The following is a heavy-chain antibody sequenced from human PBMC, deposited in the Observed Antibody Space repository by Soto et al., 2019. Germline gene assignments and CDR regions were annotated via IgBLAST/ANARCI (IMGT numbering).Heavy chain of an antibody. V-gene: IGHV3-21*05. Sequence: EVQLVESGGGLVKPGGSLRLSCTASGFMFSSYTMNWVRQAPGKGLEWFSYISGSGSAIYYADSVKGRFTISRDNAKNSLYLQMNSLRAEDTAVYYCARVRYSAYGGYYFDYWGQGTLVTVSS. D-gene: IGHD5-12*01. CDR1: GFMFSSYT. J-gene: IGHJ4*02. CDR3: ARVRYSAYGGYYFDY. CDR2: ISGSGSAI.